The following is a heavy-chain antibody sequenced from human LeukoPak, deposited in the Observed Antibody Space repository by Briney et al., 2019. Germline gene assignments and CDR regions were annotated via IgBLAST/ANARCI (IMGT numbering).Heavy chain of an antibody. CDR2: INHSGST. V-gene: IGHV4-34*01. J-gene: IGHJ6*03. Sequence: PSETLSLTCAVYGWSFSGYYWSWIRQPPGKGLEWIGEINHSGSTNYNPSLKSRVTISVDTSKNQFSLKMSSVTAADTAVYYCARRFRVSPVRLYYYYYMDVWGKGTTVTVSS. CDR1: GWSFSGYY. CDR3: ARRFRVSPVRLYYYYYMDV.